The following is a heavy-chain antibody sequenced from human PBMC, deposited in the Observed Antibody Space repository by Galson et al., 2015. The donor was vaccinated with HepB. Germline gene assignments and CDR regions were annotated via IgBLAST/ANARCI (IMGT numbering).Heavy chain of an antibody. CDR1: GFTFSSYG. CDR3: ARDLDGMVVVPAAMGVGGYYYYYGMHV. V-gene: IGHV3-48*02. Sequence: SLRLSCAASGFTFSSYGMHWVRQAPGKGLEWVSYISSSSSTIYYADSVKGRFTLSRDNAKNSVYPQMNSLRDEYTAVYYCARDLDGMVVVPAAMGVGGYYYYYGMHVWGQGTTVTVS. J-gene: IGHJ6*02. CDR2: ISSSSSTI. D-gene: IGHD2-2*01.